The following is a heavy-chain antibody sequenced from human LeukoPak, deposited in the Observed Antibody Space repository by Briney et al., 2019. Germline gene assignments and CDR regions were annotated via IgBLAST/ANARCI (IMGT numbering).Heavy chain of an antibody. V-gene: IGHV4-30-4*01. CDR3: AHYDSSGYILSGYFDL. CDR1: GGSISSGDYY. CDR2: IYYSGST. Sequence: SQTLSLTCTVSGGSISSGDYYWSWIRQPPGKGLEWIGYIYYSGSTYYNPSLKRRVTISVDTSKNQFSLKLSSVTAADTAVYYCAHYDSSGYILSGYFDLWGRGTLVTVSS. D-gene: IGHD3-22*01. J-gene: IGHJ2*01.